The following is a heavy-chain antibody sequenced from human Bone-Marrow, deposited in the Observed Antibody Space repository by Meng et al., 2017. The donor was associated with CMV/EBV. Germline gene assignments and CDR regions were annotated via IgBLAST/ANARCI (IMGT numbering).Heavy chain of an antibody. CDR2: ISAYNVDT. CDR1: GYTFNSYG. V-gene: IGHV1-18*01. J-gene: IGHJ6*02. CDR3: ARGRDFWSGYYAHGPSHYYYYGMDV. Sequence: ASVKVSCKASGYTFNSYGITWVRQAPGQGLEWMGWISAYNVDTNYAQKPQGRVTMTRNTSISTAYMELSSLRSEDTAVYYCARGRDFWSGYYAHGPSHYYYYGMDVWGQGTTVTVSS. D-gene: IGHD3-3*01.